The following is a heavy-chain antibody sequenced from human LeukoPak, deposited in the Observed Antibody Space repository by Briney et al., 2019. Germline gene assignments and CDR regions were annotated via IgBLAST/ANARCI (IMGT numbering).Heavy chain of an antibody. D-gene: IGHD3-22*01. CDR1: GGSISNYY. V-gene: IGHV4-59*01. J-gene: IGHJ6*02. Sequence: SETLSLTCTVAGGSISNYYWSWIRQPPGKGLEWIGYMSYSGSTDYNTSLKSRVTISVDTSKNQFSVKLRSVTAADTAVYYCARVRDSSGYYLEGMDVWGQGTTVTVSS. CDR3: ARVRDSSGYYLEGMDV. CDR2: MSYSGST.